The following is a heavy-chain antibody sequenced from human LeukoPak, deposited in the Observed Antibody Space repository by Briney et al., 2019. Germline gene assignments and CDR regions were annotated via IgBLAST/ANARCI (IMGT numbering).Heavy chain of an antibody. Sequence: GASVKVSCKASGYTFTSYAMNWVRQAPGQGLEWMGWINTNTGNPTYAQGFTGRFVFSLDTSVSTAYLQISSLKAEDTAVYYCARVGGFGYSSSWPYNWFDPWGQGTLVTVSS. CDR2: INTNTGNP. D-gene: IGHD6-13*01. V-gene: IGHV7-4-1*02. CDR3: ARVGGFGYSSSWPYNWFDP. J-gene: IGHJ5*02. CDR1: GYTFTSYA.